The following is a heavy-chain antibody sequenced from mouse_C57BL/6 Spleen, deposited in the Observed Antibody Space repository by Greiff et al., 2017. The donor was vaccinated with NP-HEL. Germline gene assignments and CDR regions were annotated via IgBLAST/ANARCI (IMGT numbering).Heavy chain of an antibody. CDR2: IWSDGST. CDR1: GFSLTSYG. Sequence: QVQLKESGPGLVAPSQSLSITCTVSGFSLTSYGVHWVRQPPGKGLEWLVVIWSDGSTTYNSALKSRLSISKDNSKSQVFLKMNSLQTDDTAMYYCARHGGYRDYYAMDYWGQGTSVTVSS. D-gene: IGHD2-2*01. V-gene: IGHV2-6-1*01. CDR3: ARHGGYRDYYAMDY. J-gene: IGHJ4*01.